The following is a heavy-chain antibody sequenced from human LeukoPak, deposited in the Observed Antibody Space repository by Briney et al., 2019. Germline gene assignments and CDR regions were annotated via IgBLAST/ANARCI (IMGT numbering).Heavy chain of an antibody. CDR1: GGSISSSSYY. Sequence: SETLSLTCTVSGGSISSSSYYWGWIRQPPGKGLEWIGSIYYSGSTYYNPSLKSRVTISVDTSKNQFSLKLSSVTAADTAVYYCAREGRSGYCSSTSCYNDYWGQGTLVTVSS. V-gene: IGHV4-39*02. J-gene: IGHJ4*02. CDR2: IYYSGST. D-gene: IGHD2-2*02. CDR3: AREGRSGYCSSTSCYNDY.